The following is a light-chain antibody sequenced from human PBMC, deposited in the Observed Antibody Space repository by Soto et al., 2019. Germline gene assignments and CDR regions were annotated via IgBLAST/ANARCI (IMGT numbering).Light chain of an antibody. CDR3: QQLNSYPLT. V-gene: IGKV1-9*01. CDR2: AAS. J-gene: IGKJ3*01. CDR1: QGISSD. Sequence: IQMTQSPSSLSASVGDRVTITCRASQGISSDLAWDQQKPGKPPKLLIYAASTLQSGVPSRFSGSGSGTDFTLTISRLQPEDFATYYCQQLNSYPLTFGPGTKVDI.